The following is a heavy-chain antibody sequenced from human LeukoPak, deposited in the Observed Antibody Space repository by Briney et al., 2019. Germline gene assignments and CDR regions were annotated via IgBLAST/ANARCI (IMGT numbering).Heavy chain of an antibody. J-gene: IGHJ1*01. D-gene: IGHD2-2*01. CDR2: INPNSGGT. Sequence: ASVKVSCKASGYTFTSYYMHWVRQAPGQGLEWMGWINPNSGGTNYAQKFQGWVTMTRDTSISTAYMELSRLRSDDTAVYYCARGIRLGYCSSTSCYGHAEYFQHWGQGTLVTVSS. CDR3: ARGIRLGYCSSTSCYGHAEYFQH. V-gene: IGHV1-2*04. CDR1: GYTFTSYY.